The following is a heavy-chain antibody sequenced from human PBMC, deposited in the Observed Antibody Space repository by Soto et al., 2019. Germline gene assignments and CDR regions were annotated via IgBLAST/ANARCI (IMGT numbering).Heavy chain of an antibody. J-gene: IGHJ4*02. CDR1: GFTFSSYA. CDR2: INGGGDST. V-gene: IGHV3-23*01. CDR3: ARGWTFDL. Sequence: PGGSLRLSCAASGFTFSSYAMSWVRQATGKGLEWVSGINGGGDSTYFADSVRGRFTISRDNSKNTLFLHMNSLRAEDTAVYYCARGWTFDLWGQGTLVTVSS. D-gene: IGHD1-1*01.